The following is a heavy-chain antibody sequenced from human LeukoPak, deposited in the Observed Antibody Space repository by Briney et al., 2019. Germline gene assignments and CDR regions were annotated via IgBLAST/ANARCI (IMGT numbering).Heavy chain of an antibody. CDR2: IYSSGST. Sequence: SGGSLRLSCAASGFTVSSNYMSWVRQAPGKGLEWVSVIYSSGSTYYADSVKGRFTISRDNSKNTLYLQMNSLRAEDTAVYYCWYYDSSGYHDYWGQGTLVTVSS. CDR1: GFTVSSNY. D-gene: IGHD3-22*01. J-gene: IGHJ4*02. V-gene: IGHV3-53*01. CDR3: WYYDSSGYHDY.